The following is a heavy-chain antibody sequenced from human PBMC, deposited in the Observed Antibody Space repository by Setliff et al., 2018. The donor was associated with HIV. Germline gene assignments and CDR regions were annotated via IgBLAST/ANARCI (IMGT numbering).Heavy chain of an antibody. V-gene: IGHV5-51*01. CDR1: GYVFTNYW. D-gene: IGHD3-3*01. CDR3: ARHFGISYRSPFDP. J-gene: IGHJ5*02. Sequence: GESLKISCKSSGYVFTNYWIGWVRQMPGKGLEWMGIISPDDSDTRYSPSFQGQVTISVDKSTSTAYLQWSSLKASDSAIYYCARHFGISYRSPFDPWGQGTLVTVS. CDR2: ISPDDSDT.